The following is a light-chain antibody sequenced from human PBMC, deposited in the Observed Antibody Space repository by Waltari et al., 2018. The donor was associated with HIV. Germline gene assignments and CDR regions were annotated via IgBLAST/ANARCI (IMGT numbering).Light chain of an antibody. V-gene: IGLV1-44*01. Sequence: QSVLTQPPSVSGPPVQRITISCSGGSSNIRDKTTSWYHQFPGTAPKLLMYGNDQGPSGVPDRFSAAKSGTSASLAISGLQSEDEADYYCASLDDSLNGPVFGGGTKVTVL. CDR1: SSNIRDKT. J-gene: IGLJ2*01. CDR3: ASLDDSLNGPV. CDR2: GND.